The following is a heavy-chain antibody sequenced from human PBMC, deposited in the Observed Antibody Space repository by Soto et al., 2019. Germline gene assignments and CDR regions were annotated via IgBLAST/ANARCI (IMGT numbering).Heavy chain of an antibody. J-gene: IGHJ4*02. CDR1: GFTFSSYD. CDR3: ARGGAARPDY. Sequence: GESLKISCAASGFTFSSYDMNWVRQAPEKGLEWVSYISSTGSLTQYADSVNGRFTISRDNGKNALYLQMSSLRVEDTAVYYCARGGAARPDYWGQGTVVTVSS. V-gene: IGHV3-48*01. CDR2: ISSTGSLT. D-gene: IGHD6-13*01.